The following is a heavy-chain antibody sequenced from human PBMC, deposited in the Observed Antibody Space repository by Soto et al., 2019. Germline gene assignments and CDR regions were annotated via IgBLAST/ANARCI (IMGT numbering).Heavy chain of an antibody. Sequence: QVQLVQSGSEVKKPGASVRVTCKASGYTFRNYGISWVREAPGQGLEWMGWVSAYNRNSNYAQKFEDRVIMTADTATSTAHLELRGLRSDDTAIYYCARDRQWEPLLYWGQGTLVTVSS. CDR3: ARDRQWEPLLY. CDR1: GYTFRNYG. V-gene: IGHV1-18*01. D-gene: IGHD1-26*01. CDR2: VSAYNRNS. J-gene: IGHJ4*02.